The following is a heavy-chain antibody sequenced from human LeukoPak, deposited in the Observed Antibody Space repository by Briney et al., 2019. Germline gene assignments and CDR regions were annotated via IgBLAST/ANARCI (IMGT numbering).Heavy chain of an antibody. J-gene: IGHJ4*02. CDR2: IYYSGST. CDR3: ARAARNYYYDSSGYYYVEDY. Sequence: SQTLSLTCIVSGGSISSGDYYWSWIRQHPGKGLEWIGYIYYSGSTYYNPSLKSRLTMSVNTSKNQFSLKLSSVTAADTAVYYCARAARNYYYDSSGYYYVEDYWGQGTLVTVSS. D-gene: IGHD3-22*01. V-gene: IGHV4-31*03. CDR1: GGSISSGDYY.